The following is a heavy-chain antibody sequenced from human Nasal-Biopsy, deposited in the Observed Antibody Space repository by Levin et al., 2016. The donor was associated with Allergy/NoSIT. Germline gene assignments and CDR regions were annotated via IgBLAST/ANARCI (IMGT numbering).Heavy chain of an antibody. CDR1: GFPFSNYY. V-gene: IGHV3-7*01. D-gene: IGHD4-17*01. J-gene: IGHJ6*02. Sequence: GESLKISCAVSGFPFSNYYMAWVRQAPGKRLEWLASLNQDGSERSYVDSVKGRFTISRDNSENTLYLQLSRLRAEDTAVYYCARLGTGLRGGMDVWGQGTTVTVSS. CDR2: LNQDGSER. CDR3: ARLGTGLRGGMDV.